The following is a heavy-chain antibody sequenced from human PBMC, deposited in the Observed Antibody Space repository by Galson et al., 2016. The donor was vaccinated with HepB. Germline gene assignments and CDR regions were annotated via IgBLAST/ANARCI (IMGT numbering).Heavy chain of an antibody. Sequence: SLRLSCAASGFTFSSYATSWVRQAPGKGLEWVSTISGRGGSTSYAASVKGRFTISRDNSQNTLYLQMNSMRAEDTAVYYCAKEGEKPITMVRGVFILTYYFDYWGQGTLVTVSS. D-gene: IGHD3-10*01. CDR2: ISGRGGST. CDR1: GFTFSSYA. J-gene: IGHJ4*02. CDR3: AKEGEKPITMVRGVFILTYYFDY. V-gene: IGHV3-23*01.